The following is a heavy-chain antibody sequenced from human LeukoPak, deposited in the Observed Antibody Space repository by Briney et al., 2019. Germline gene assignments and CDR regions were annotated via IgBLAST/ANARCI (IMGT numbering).Heavy chain of an antibody. CDR3: ARGELGILSY. V-gene: IGHV1-2*02. CDR1: GYTFTGNY. Sequence: ASVKVSCKASGYTFTGNYMHWVRQAPGQGLEWMGWINPNTGGTNYAQKFQGRVTMTRDTSITTAYMELTRLRFDDTAVYYCARGELGILSYWGQGTLVTVSS. D-gene: IGHD7-27*01. CDR2: INPNTGGT. J-gene: IGHJ4*02.